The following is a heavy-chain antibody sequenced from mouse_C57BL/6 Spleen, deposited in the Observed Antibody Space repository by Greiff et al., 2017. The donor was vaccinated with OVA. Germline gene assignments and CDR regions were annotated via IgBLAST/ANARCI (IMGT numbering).Heavy chain of an antibody. J-gene: IGHJ2*01. CDR2: ISRGSSTI. CDR3: ARRTGSHVDY. D-gene: IGHD4-1*01. CDR1: GFTFSDYG. Sequence: VQLKESGGGLVKPGGSLKLSCAASGFTFSDYGMHWVRQAPETGLEWVAYISRGSSTIYYADTVKGRFTISRDNAKKNLCLKMNSLRAEDTAMYYCARRTGSHVDYWGQGTTLTVSS. V-gene: IGHV5-17*01.